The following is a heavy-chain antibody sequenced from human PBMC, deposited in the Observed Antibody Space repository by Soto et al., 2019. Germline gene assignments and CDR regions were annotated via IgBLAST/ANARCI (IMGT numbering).Heavy chain of an antibody. V-gene: IGHV4-34*01. Sequence: SETLSLTCAVYGGSFSGYYWSWIRQPPGKGLEWIGEINHSGSTNYNPSLKSRVTISVDTSKNQFSLKLSSVTAADTAVYYCARGPPMITFGGGNWFDPWGQGTLVTVSS. J-gene: IGHJ5*02. CDR3: ARGPPMITFGGGNWFDP. CDR2: INHSGST. CDR1: GGSFSGYY. D-gene: IGHD3-16*01.